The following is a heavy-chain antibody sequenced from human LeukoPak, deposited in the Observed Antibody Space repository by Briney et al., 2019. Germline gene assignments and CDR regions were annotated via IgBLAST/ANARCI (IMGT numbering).Heavy chain of an antibody. J-gene: IGHJ3*01. V-gene: IGHV3-23*01. CDR3: AKPLGYSYGVDAFDV. CDR1: GFTFSRYA. D-gene: IGHD5-18*01. Sequence: GGSLRLSCAASGFTFSRYAMSWVRQAPGTGLEWVSGISGSGDTYNADSVEGRFSISRDNSKNALHLQMNSLRAEDTAVYYCAKPLGYSYGVDAFDVWGQGTMVTVSS. CDR2: ISGSGDT.